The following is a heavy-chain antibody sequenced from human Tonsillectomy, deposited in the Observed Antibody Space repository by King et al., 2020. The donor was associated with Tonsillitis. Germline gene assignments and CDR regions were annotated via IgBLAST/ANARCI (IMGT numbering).Heavy chain of an antibody. Sequence: VQLVESGGGVVQPGRSLRLSCAASGFTFSSYGMHWVRQAPGKGLEWVAVISYDGSNEYYADSGKGRFTISRDNSKNTLYLQMNSLRAEDTAVYYCAKDPLLWENWFDPWGQGTLVTVSS. V-gene: IGHV3-30*18. CDR1: GFTFSSYG. D-gene: IGHD1-26*01. CDR3: AKDPLLWENWFDP. CDR2: ISYDGSNE. J-gene: IGHJ5*02.